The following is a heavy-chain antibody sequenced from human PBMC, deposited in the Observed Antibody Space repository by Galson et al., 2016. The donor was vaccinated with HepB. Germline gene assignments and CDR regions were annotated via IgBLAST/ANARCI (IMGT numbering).Heavy chain of an antibody. D-gene: IGHD1-26*01. CDR1: GDSISNAIW. CDR2: LFHTGSA. J-gene: IGHJ4*02. Sequence: SETLSLTCAVSGDSISNAIWWSWVRQPPGKGLEWIGELFHTGSANYNPSLKSRVTISADKSKNQLSLTLTSVTAADTAVYYCVRGGTYYLSFWGQGTLVTASS. CDR3: VRGGTYYLSF. V-gene: IGHV4-4*02.